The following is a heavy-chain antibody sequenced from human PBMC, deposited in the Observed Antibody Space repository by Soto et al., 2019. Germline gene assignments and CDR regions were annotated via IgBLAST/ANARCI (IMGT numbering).Heavy chain of an antibody. CDR2: INAGNGNT. V-gene: IGHV1-3*01. D-gene: IGHD3-22*01. J-gene: IGHJ3*02. CDR1: GYTFTSYA. CDR3: ARLFGHYYDSSGYRKFNDAFDI. Sequence: ASVKVSCKASGYTFTSYAMHWVRQAPGQRLEWMGWINAGNGNTKYSQKFQGRVTITRDTSASTSYMELSSLRSEDTAVYYCARLFGHYYDSSGYRKFNDAFDIWGQGTMVTVSS.